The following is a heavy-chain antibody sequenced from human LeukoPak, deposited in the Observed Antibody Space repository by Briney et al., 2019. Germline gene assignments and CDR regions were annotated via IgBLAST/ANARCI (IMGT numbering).Heavy chain of an antibody. CDR3: ARVGYSSGWYNWFDP. V-gene: IGHV4-59*01. Sequence: PSETLSLTCTVSGGSISSYYWNWIRQPPGKGLEWIGYIYYSGSTNYNPSLKSRVTISVDTSKNQFSLKLSSVTAADTAVYYCARVGYSSGWYNWFDPWGQGTLVTVSS. J-gene: IGHJ5*02. D-gene: IGHD6-19*01. CDR2: IYYSGST. CDR1: GGSISSYY.